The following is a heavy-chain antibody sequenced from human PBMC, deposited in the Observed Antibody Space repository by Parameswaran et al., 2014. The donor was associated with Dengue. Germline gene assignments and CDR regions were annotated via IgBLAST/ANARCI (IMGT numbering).Heavy chain of an antibody. CDR2: INHSGST. V-gene: IGHV4-34*01. Sequence: VRQMPGKGLEWIGEINHSGSTNYNPSLKSRVTISVDTSKNQFSLRLSSVTAADTAVYYCARMGYCSSTSCYRRGSYYYYGMDVWAKDHGHRLL. J-gene: IGHJ6*04. D-gene: IGHD2-2*02. CDR3: ARMGYCSSTSCYRRGSYYYYGMDV.